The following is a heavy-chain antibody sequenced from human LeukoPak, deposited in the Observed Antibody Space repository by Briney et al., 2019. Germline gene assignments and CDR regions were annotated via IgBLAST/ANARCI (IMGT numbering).Heavy chain of an antibody. D-gene: IGHD6-13*01. V-gene: IGHV4-59*01. CDR2: ISYTGST. CDR3: ARDMGSAAGHDY. Sequence: SETLSLTCTVSGGSISSYHWTWIRQPPGKGLEWIGSISYTGSTNYNPSLKSRVTISVDTSKNQFSLKLTSVTAADTAVYYCARDMGSAAGHDYWGQGTLVTVSS. J-gene: IGHJ4*02. CDR1: GGSISSYH.